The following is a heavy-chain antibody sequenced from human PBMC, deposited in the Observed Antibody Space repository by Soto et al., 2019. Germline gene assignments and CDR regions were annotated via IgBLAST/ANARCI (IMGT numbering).Heavy chain of an antibody. Sequence: SETLSLTCAVYGGSFSGYYWSWIRQPPGKGLEWIGEINHSGSTNYNPSLKSRVTISVDTSKNQFSLKLSSVTAADTAVYYCARGGYYYDSSGYPDWGQGTLVTAPQ. CDR3: ARGGYYYDSSGYPD. V-gene: IGHV4-34*01. D-gene: IGHD3-22*01. CDR2: INHSGST. CDR1: GGSFSGYY. J-gene: IGHJ4*02.